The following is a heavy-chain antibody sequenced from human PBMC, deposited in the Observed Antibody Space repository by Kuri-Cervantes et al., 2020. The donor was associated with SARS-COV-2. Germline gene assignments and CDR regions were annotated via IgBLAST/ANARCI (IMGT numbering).Heavy chain of an antibody. CDR3: ASFGRSSYGYDYYYYYGMDV. CDR1: GYTFTSYG. D-gene: IGHD5-18*01. Sequence: ASVKVSCKASGYTFTSYGISWVRQAPGQGLEWMGWISAYNGNTNYAQKFQGRVTITADKSTSTAYMELSSLRSEDTAVYYCASFGRSSYGYDYYYYYGMDVWGQGTMVTVSS. V-gene: IGHV1-18*01. J-gene: IGHJ6*02. CDR2: ISAYNGNT.